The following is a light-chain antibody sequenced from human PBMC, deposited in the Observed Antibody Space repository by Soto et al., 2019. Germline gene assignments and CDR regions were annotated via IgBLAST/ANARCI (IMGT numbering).Light chain of an antibody. Sequence: EIVMTQPPATLPLPPGERATPSCRASQSVTSNLAWNQQKPGQAPRLLIYGASTRATGIPARFSGSGSGTEFTLTISSLQSEDFAVYYCQQYNNWLYTFGQGTKLEIK. V-gene: IGKV3-15*01. CDR3: QQYNNWLYT. CDR2: GAS. J-gene: IGKJ2*01. CDR1: QSVTSN.